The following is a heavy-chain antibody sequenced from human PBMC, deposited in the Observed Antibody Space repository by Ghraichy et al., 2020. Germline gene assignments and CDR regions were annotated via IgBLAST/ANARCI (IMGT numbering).Heavy chain of an antibody. CDR3: ARVGYSYGYWAPFDY. V-gene: IGHV3-53*04. CDR2: IYSGGST. CDR1: GFTVSSNY. D-gene: IGHD5-18*01. Sequence: GGSLRLSCAASGFTVSSNYMSWVRQAPGKGLEWVSVIYSGGSTYYADSVKGRFTISRHNSKNTLYLQMNSLRAEDTAVYYCARVGYSYGYWAPFDYWGQGTLVTVSS. J-gene: IGHJ4*02.